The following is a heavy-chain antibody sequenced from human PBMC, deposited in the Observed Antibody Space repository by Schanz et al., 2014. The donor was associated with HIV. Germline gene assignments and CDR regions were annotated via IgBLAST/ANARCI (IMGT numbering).Heavy chain of an antibody. CDR2: INPGSGET. CDR3: ARDRTYDFWSGYLDT. Sequence: QVQLVQSGAEVKKPGASVRVSCTASGYTFVDSYIHWIRQAPGQGLEWLGIINPGSGETTFAQNFQGRVRLTRDTFANRVYMEVSSLRFEDTAVYFCARDRTYDFWSGYLDTWGQGTQVIVSS. V-gene: IGHV1-46*01. CDR1: GYTFVDSY. D-gene: IGHD3-3*01. J-gene: IGHJ5*01.